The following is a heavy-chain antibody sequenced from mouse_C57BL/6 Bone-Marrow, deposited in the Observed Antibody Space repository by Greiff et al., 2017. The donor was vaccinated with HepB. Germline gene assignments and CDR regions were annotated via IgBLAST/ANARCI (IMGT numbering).Heavy chain of an antibody. J-gene: IGHJ1*03. Sequence: EVMLVESEGGLVQPGSSMKLSCTASGFTFSDYYMAWVRQVPEKGLEWVANINYDGSSTYYLDSLKSRFIISRDNAKNILYLQMSSLKSEDTATYYCARAGSSCYWYFDVWGTGTTVTVSS. CDR2: INYDGSST. CDR3: ARAGSSCYWYFDV. CDR1: GFTFSDYY. V-gene: IGHV5-16*01. D-gene: IGHD1-1*01.